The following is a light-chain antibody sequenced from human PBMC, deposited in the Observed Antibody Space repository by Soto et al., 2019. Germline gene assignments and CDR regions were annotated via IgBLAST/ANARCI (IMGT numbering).Light chain of an antibody. CDR2: DVS. V-gene: IGLV2-11*01. J-gene: IGLJ1*01. CDR3: CSYAGSSAYV. CDR1: SSDVGGYNH. Sequence: QSVLTQPRSVSGSPGQSVTISCTETSSDVGGYNHVSWYQQNPGEAPKVMIFDVSKRPSGVPDRFSGSKSDNTASLTISGLQAEDEADYYCCSYAGSSAYVFGAGTKVTVL.